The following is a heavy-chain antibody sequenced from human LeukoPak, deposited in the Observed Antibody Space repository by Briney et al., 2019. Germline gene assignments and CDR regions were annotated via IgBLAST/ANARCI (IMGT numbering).Heavy chain of an antibody. CDR1: GGSFSGYY. CDR3: ARSNLIVVVTAYAFDI. V-gene: IGHV4-34*01. J-gene: IGHJ3*02. D-gene: IGHD2-21*02. CDR2: INHSGST. Sequence: SETLSLTCAVYGGSFSGYYWSWIRQPPGKGLEWIGEINHSGSTNYNPSLKSRVTISVDTSKNQFSLKLSSVTAADTAVYYCARSNLIVVVTAYAFDIWGQGTMVTVSS.